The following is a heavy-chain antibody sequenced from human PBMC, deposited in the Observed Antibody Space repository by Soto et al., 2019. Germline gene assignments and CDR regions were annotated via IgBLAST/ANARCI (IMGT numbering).Heavy chain of an antibody. CDR2: INPNSGGT. V-gene: IGHV1-2*02. J-gene: IGHJ5*02. D-gene: IGHD6-25*01. Sequence: QVQLVQSGAEVKKPGASVKVSCKASGYTFTDYYMHWVRQAPGQGLEWMGWINPNSGGTNYAQKFQGRVTMTRDTSISTAYMELSNLRSDDTAVYYCAREGGSETLQPSYNWFDTWGQGTLVTVSS. CDR3: AREGGSETLQPSYNWFDT. CDR1: GYTFTDYY.